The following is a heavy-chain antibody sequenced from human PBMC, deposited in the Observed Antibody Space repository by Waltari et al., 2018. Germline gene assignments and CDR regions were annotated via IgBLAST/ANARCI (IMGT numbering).Heavy chain of an antibody. CDR2: IYTSGST. J-gene: IGHJ5*02. Sequence: QVQLQESGPGLVTPSQTLSPTCTVPGGSLSRGRYYRSWIRQPAGKGLEWIGRIYTSGSTNYNPSLKSRVTISVDTSKNQFSLKLSSVTAADTAVYYCARGLTGLDPWGQGTLVTVSS. CDR1: GGSLSRGRYY. D-gene: IGHD3-10*01. CDR3: ARGLTGLDP. V-gene: IGHV4-61*02.